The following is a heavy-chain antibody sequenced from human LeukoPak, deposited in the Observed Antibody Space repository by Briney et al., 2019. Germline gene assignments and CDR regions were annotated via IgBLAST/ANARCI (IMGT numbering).Heavy chain of an antibody. J-gene: IGHJ5*01. Sequence: GGSLRLSCAASGFTFSTYYMNWVRQAPGKGLEWVSYISSSGSTIYYADSVKGRFTISRDNAKNSLYLQVSSLRVEDTAVYYCTRDPRHFDSCGQGTLVTVSS. V-gene: IGHV3-48*04. CDR2: ISSSGSTI. CDR3: TRDPRHFDS. CDR1: GFTFSTYY. D-gene: IGHD6-6*01.